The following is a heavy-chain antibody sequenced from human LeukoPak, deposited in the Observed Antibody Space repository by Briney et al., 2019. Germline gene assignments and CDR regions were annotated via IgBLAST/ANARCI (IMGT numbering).Heavy chain of an antibody. CDR2: INHSGST. D-gene: IGHD1-26*01. Sequence: PSETLSLTCAVYGGSFSGYYWSWIRQPPGKGLEWIGEINHSGSTNYNPSLKSRVTISVDTSKNQFSLKLSSVTAADTAVYYCARGRKCGSYYYYYYYGMDVWGQGTTVTVSS. J-gene: IGHJ6*02. CDR3: ARGRKCGSYYYYYYYGMDV. CDR1: GGSFSGYY. V-gene: IGHV4-34*01.